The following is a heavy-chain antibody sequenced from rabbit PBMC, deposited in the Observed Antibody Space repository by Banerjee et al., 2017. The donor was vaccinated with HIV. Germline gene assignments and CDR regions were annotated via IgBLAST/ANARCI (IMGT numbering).Heavy chain of an antibody. CDR1: GFDFSSGYD. J-gene: IGHJ4*01. CDR3: ARYVSSEGYYGG. D-gene: IGHD1-1*01. Sequence: QQLVESGGGLVKPGASLTLTCKASGFDFSSGYDMCWVRQAPGKGLEWIACIWTGSTDSTFYASWAKGRFTISRTSSTTVTLQVTSLTAADTATYFCARYVSSEGYYGGWGPGTLVTVS. V-gene: IGHV1S40*01. CDR2: IWTGSTDST.